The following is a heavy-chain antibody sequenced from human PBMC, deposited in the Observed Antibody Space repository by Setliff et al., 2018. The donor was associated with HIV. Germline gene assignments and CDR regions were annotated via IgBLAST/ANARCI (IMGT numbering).Heavy chain of an antibody. D-gene: IGHD1-1*01. CDR2: INHSGST. V-gene: IGHV4-34*08. CDR1: GFTFSDYY. J-gene: IGHJ4*02. Sequence: GSLRLSCAASGFTFSDYYMSWIRQAPGKGLEWIGEINHSGSTNYKPSLKSRVTMSVDTSKNHFSLKLRSVTAADTAVYYCAQLGMVDDFDYWGQGTLVTVSS. CDR3: AQLGMVDDFDY.